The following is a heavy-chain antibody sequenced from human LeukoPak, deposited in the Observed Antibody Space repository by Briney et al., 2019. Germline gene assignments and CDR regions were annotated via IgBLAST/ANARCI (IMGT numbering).Heavy chain of an antibody. CDR1: GFTFSSYS. Sequence: PGGSLRLSCAASGFTFSSYSMNWVRQAPGKGLEWVSSISSSSSYIYYADSVKGRFTISRDNAKNSLYLQMNSLRAEDTAVYYCARGLIAVAGTYYYYMDVWGKGTTVTVSS. D-gene: IGHD6-19*01. CDR2: ISSSSSYI. CDR3: ARGLIAVAGTYYYYMDV. J-gene: IGHJ6*03. V-gene: IGHV3-21*01.